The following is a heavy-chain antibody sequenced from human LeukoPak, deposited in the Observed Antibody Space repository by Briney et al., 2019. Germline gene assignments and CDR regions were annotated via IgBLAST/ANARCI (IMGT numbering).Heavy chain of an antibody. J-gene: IGHJ4*02. CDR2: IYHSGST. V-gene: IGHV4-30-2*01. CDR1: GGSISSGGYS. D-gene: IGHD1-26*01. Sequence: SETLSLTCAVSGGSISSGGYSWSWIRQPPGKGLEWIGYIYHSGSTYYNPSLKSRVTISVDRSKNQFSLKLSSVTAADTAVYYCARGGREIPDYWGQGTLVTVSS. CDR3: ARGGREIPDY.